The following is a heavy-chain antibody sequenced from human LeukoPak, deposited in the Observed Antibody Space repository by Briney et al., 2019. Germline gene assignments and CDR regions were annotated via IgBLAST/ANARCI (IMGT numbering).Heavy chain of an antibody. CDR3: ARHYYHSSGSYSFDY. D-gene: IGHD3-22*01. Sequence: PSETLSLTCTVSGGSISSYYWSLIRQPPGKGLEWIGYIYSSGSTNYNPSLESLVTISVDTSKNQFSLELSSVTAADTAVYYCARHYYHSSGSYSFDYWGQGTLVTVSS. V-gene: IGHV4-59*01. CDR1: GGSISSYY. CDR2: IYSSGST. J-gene: IGHJ4*02.